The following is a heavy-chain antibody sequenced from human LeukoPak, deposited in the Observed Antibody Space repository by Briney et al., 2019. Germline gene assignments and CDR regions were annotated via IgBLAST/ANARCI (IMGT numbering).Heavy chain of an antibody. Sequence: ASVKVSCKASGDTLTKYQFSWVRQAPGQGLEWLGWISASNGYMNYAEKVQDRITVTIDTSTSTVYMELTSLTSDDTGVYYCARSLYGEAFDLWGQGTLVTVSS. CDR2: ISASNGYM. CDR1: GDTLTKYQ. J-gene: IGHJ4*02. D-gene: IGHD4/OR15-4a*01. CDR3: ARSLYGEAFDL. V-gene: IGHV1-18*01.